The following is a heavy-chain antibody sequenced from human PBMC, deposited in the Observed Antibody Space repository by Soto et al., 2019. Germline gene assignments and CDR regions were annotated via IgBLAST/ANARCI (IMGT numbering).Heavy chain of an antibody. J-gene: IGHJ6*02. D-gene: IGHD2-2*01. CDR1: KFSFSSYG. CDR3: VKDRRTEAYGMEV. V-gene: IGHV3-30*18. CDR2: ISYDGSNK. Sequence: QVQLVESGGGVVQPGRSLRLSCAACKFSFSSYGAQWVRQAPGKGLEWVAVISYDGSNKYYADSVKGRFTISRDTSKNTLYLQMNSLRAEATAVFYCVKDRRTEAYGMEVWGQGTTVTVSS.